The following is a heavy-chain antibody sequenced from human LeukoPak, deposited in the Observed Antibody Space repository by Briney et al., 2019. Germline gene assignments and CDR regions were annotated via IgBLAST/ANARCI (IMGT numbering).Heavy chain of an antibody. Sequence: SETLSLTCTVSGGSISSSSYYWGWIRQPPGKGLEWIGSIYYSGSTYYNPSLKSRVTISVDTSKNQFSLKLSSVTAADTAVYYCARAVTGDRDEYYYYYYMDVWGKGTTVTVSS. CDR1: GGSISSSSYY. J-gene: IGHJ6*03. CDR2: IYYSGST. CDR3: ARAVTGDRDEYYYYYYMDV. V-gene: IGHV4-39*07. D-gene: IGHD7-27*01.